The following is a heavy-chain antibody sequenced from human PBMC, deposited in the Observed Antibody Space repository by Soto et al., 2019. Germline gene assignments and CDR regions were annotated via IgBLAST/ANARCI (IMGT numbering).Heavy chain of an antibody. CDR2: IWYDGSNK. CDR1: GFTFSSYG. V-gene: IGHV3-33*01. CDR3: AREEGEYSGYECFDY. Sequence: QVQLVESGGGVVQPGRSLRLSCAASGFTFSSYGMHWVRQAPGKGLEWVAVIWYDGSNKYYADSVKGRFTISRDNSKNTLYLQMNSLRAEDTAVYYCAREEGEYSGYECFDYWGQGTLVTVSS. D-gene: IGHD5-12*01. J-gene: IGHJ4*02.